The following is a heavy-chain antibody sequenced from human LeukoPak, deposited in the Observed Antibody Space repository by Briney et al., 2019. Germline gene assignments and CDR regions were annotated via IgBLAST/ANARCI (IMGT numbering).Heavy chain of an antibody. CDR2: MYTGGTT. V-gene: IGHV3-53*01. CDR1: GFTVSGTH. Sequence: GALRLSRAASGFTVSGTHMSWVRQAPGKGLEWVSAMYTGGTTYYADSVQGRFTISRDTSKNTLYLHMNILRADDTAVYYCAKDEATSGGGLASWGQGTLVTVSS. D-gene: IGHD3-16*01. CDR3: AKDEATSGGGLAS. J-gene: IGHJ4*02.